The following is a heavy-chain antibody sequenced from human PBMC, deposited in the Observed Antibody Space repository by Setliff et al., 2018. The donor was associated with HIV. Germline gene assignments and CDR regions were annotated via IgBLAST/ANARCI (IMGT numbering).Heavy chain of an antibody. Sequence: PGGSLRLSCEASGFTFNNHAMTWVRQAPGKGLEWVSAIGRTPGTIYYADSVQGRFAISRDNSMNTLSLQMNSLRAEDTAVYYCGIRISISVIWTFDSWGQGMLVTVSS. J-gene: IGHJ4*02. CDR3: GIRISISVIWTFDS. CDR2: IGRTPGTI. V-gene: IGHV3-23*01. CDR1: GFTFNNHA. D-gene: IGHD3-3*01.